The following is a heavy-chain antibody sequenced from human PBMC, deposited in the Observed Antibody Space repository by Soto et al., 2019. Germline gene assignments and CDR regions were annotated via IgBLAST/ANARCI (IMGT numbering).Heavy chain of an antibody. Sequence: SETLSLTCAVSGYSISSGYYWGWIRQPPGKGLEWIGSIYHSGSTYYNPSLKSRVTISVDTSKNQFSLKLSSVTAADTAGYYCARGIVVVVAATLSNWFDPWGQGTPVTVSS. D-gene: IGHD2-15*01. CDR3: ARGIVVVVAATLSNWFDP. CDR2: IYHSGST. CDR1: GYSISSGYY. J-gene: IGHJ5*02. V-gene: IGHV4-38-2*01.